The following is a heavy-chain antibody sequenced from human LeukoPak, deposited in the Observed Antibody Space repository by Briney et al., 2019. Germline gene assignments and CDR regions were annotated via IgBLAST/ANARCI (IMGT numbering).Heavy chain of an antibody. Sequence: SETLSLTCTVSGGSISSYYWSWIRQPAGKGLEWIGRIYTSGSTNYNPSLKSRVTMSVDTSKNQFSLKLSSVTAADTAVYYCAVRSGSYPHDAFDIWGQGTMVTVSS. V-gene: IGHV4-4*07. CDR2: IYTSGST. D-gene: IGHD1-26*01. CDR3: AVRSGSYPHDAFDI. CDR1: GGSISSYY. J-gene: IGHJ3*02.